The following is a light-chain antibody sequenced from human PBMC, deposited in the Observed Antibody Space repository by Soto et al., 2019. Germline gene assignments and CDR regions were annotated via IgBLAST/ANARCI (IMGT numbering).Light chain of an antibody. CDR1: SSDFGASNS. Sequence: QSVLTQPPSASGSPGQSVTISCAGSSSDFGASNSVSWYQQHPGKAPKLLISEVTKRPSGVPDRFSGSKSGNTASLTVSGLQADDEADYSCGSKAGSNKHVLFGGGHKLTVL. J-gene: IGLJ3*02. CDR3: GSKAGSNKHVL. CDR2: EVT. V-gene: IGLV2-8*01.